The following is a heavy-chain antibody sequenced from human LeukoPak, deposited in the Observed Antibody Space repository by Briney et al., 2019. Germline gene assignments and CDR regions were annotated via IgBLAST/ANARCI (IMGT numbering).Heavy chain of an antibody. CDR3: ARPRGAAAGTFGFDP. V-gene: IGHV3-33*01. CDR1: GCPFSSYG. J-gene: IGHJ5*02. CDR2: IWHDGSNK. Sequence: SGRSLRLSCAASGCPFSSYGMHWVRQAPGKGLESVAVIWHDGSNKYYADSVKGRFTISRDNSKNTLYLQMNSLRAEDTAVYYCARPRGAAAGTFGFDPWGRGTLVTVSS. D-gene: IGHD6-13*01.